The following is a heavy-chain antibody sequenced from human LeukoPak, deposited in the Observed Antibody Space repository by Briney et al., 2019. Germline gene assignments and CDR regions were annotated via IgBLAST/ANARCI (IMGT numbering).Heavy chain of an antibody. CDR1: GGSIRSSYYY. J-gene: IGHJ4*02. D-gene: IGHD2-15*01. V-gene: IGHV4-39*02. CDR3: ARDRGPVYCSGGSCSDNFDY. Sequence: SETLSLTCTVSGGSIRSSYYYWGWIRQPPGKGLEWIGSIYDSGSTYYNPSLKSRVTISVDTSKNQFSLKLNSVTAADTAVYYCARDRGPVYCSGGSCSDNFDYWGQGTLVTVSS. CDR2: IYDSGST.